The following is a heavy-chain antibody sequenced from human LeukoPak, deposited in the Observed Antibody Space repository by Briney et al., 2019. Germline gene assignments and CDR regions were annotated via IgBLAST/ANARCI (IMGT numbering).Heavy chain of an antibody. Sequence: KSSETLSLTCTVSGGSISSSSYYWGWIRQPPGKGLEWIGSIYYSGSTYYNPSLKSRVTISVDTSKNQFSLKLSSVTAADTAVYYCATHDGYYDPFDYWGQGTLVTVSS. J-gene: IGHJ4*02. CDR1: GGSISSSSYY. CDR3: ATHDGYYDPFDY. V-gene: IGHV4-39*01. CDR2: IYYSGST. D-gene: IGHD3-22*01.